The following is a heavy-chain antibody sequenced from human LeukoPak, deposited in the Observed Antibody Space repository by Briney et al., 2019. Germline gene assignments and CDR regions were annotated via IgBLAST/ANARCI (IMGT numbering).Heavy chain of an antibody. CDR2: INPSGGST. CDR1: GYTFTSYY. Sequence: ASVKVSCKASGYTFTSYYMHWVRQAPGQGLEWMGLINPSGGSTNYAQKFQGRVTMTRDTSTSTVHMELSSLRSEDTAVYYCARGPRVTMIRGGQWHSYMDVWGKGTTVTISS. J-gene: IGHJ6*03. V-gene: IGHV1-46*01. CDR3: ARGPRVTMIRGGQWHSYMDV. D-gene: IGHD3-10*01.